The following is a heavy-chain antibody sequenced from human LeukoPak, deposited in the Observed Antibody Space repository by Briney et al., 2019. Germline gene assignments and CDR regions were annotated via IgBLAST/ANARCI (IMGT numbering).Heavy chain of an antibody. D-gene: IGHD3-10*01. Sequence: GGSLGLSCAASGFTFNSFGMNWVRQAPGKGLEWVSYISSSSDSTHYADSVKGRFTISRDNAKNSLYLQMNSLRAEDTALYHCARGSSPYGSGTGYFDYWGQGTLVTVSS. CDR1: GFTFNSFG. CDR3: ARGSSPYGSGTGYFDY. V-gene: IGHV3-48*04. J-gene: IGHJ4*02. CDR2: ISSSSDST.